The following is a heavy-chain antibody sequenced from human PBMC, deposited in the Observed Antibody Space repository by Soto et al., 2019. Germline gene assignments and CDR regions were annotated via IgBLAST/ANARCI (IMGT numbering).Heavy chain of an antibody. CDR1: GYTFTSYG. D-gene: IGHD4-4*01. J-gene: IGHJ6*02. V-gene: IGHV1-18*01. CDR2: ISAYNGNT. CDR3: ARELQEDYYYYYGMDV. Sequence: GASVKVSCKASGYTFTSYGIIWVRQAPGQGLEWMGWISAYNGNTNYAQKLQGRVTMTTDTSTSTAYMELRSLRSDDTAVYYCARELQEDYYYYYGMDVWGQGTTVTVSS.